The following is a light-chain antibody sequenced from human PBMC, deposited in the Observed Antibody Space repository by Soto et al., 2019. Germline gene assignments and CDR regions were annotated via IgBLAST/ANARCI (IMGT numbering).Light chain of an antibody. CDR2: AAS. CDR1: QGISSY. CDR3: QQLNSYPYT. Sequence: IQLTQSPSSLSASVGDRVTITCRASQGISSYLAWYQQKPGKAPKLLIYAASTLHSGVPSRFSGSGSGTDFTLTISSLQPEDFAIYYCQQLNSYPYTFGQGTKLEIK. J-gene: IGKJ2*01. V-gene: IGKV1-9*01.